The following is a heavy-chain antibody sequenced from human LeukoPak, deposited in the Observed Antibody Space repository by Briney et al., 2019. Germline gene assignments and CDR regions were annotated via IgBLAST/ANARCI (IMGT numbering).Heavy chain of an antibody. Sequence: TGGSLRLSCAASGFTFSSYAMSWVRQAPGKGLELVSAVSGSGGSTSYADSVTGRLTISRDNSKNTLYLQMNSLRAEDRAVYYCAKLYDRSGYSLPLDSWGQGTLVTVSS. V-gene: IGHV3-23*01. CDR3: AKLYDRSGYSLPLDS. CDR2: VSGSGGST. D-gene: IGHD3-22*01. CDR1: GFTFSSYA. J-gene: IGHJ4*02.